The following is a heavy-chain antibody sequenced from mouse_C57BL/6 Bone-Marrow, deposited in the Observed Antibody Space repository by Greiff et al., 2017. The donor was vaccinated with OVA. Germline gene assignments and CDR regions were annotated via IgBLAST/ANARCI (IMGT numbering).Heavy chain of an antibody. CDR3: ARGYRGDY. J-gene: IGHJ2*01. CDR2: INPYNGGT. D-gene: IGHD2-2*01. Sequence: VQLQQSGPVLVKPGASVKMSCKASGYTFTDYYMNWVKQSHGKSLEWIGVINPYNGGTSYNQKFKGKATLTVDKSSSTAYMELNSLTSEDSVVYYCARGYRGDYWGQGTTLTVSS. V-gene: IGHV1-19*01. CDR1: GYTFTDYY.